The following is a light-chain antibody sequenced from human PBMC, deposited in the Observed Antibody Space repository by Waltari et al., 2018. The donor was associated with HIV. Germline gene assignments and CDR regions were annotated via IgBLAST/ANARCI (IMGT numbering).Light chain of an antibody. CDR2: RDN. V-gene: IGLV1-47*01. CDR1: SSNIGGNF. Sequence: QSVLTQPPSASGTPAQRVTISCSGSSSNIGGNFVYWYQQLPGTAPKLLIYRDNQRPSGVPDRFSGSKSGTSASLAINGLRSEDDADYYCAAWDDSLSGLYVFGTGTKVTVL. J-gene: IGLJ1*01. CDR3: AAWDDSLSGLYV.